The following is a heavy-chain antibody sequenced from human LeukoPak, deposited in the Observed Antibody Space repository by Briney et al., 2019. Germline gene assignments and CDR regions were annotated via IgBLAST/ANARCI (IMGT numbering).Heavy chain of an antibody. V-gene: IGHV4-59*08. J-gene: IGHJ4*02. CDR3: ARLEYCGSGSYYYFDY. CDR2: TYYSGST. CDR1: GGSISSYY. Sequence: KPSGTLSLTCTVSGGSISSYYWSWIRQPPGKGLEWIGSTYYSGSTNYNPSLKSRVTISVDTSKDQFSLKLSSVTAADTAVYYCARLEYCGSGSYYYFDYWGQGTLVTVSS. D-gene: IGHD3-10*01.